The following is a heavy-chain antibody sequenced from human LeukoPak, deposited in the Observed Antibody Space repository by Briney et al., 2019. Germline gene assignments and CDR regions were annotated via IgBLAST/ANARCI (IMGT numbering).Heavy chain of an antibody. J-gene: IGHJ4*02. CDR1: GGSITNYY. CDR2: IYTSGST. V-gene: IGHV4-4*07. Sequence: PSETLSLTCTVSGGSITNYYWSWIRQPAGKGLEWIGRIYTSGSTNYNPSLKSRVTMSLDTSKNQFSLKLSSVTAADTAVYFCARGDVYTFGRFYFDYWGQGTLVTVSS. D-gene: IGHD3-16*01. CDR3: ARGDVYTFGRFYFDY.